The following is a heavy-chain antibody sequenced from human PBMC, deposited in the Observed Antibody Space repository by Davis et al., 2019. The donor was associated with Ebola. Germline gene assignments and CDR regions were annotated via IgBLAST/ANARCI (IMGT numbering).Heavy chain of an antibody. CDR1: GFTFDDYA. D-gene: IGHD1-14*01. J-gene: IGHJ2*01. Sequence: GESLKISCAASGFTFDDYAMHWVRQAPGKGLEWVAFISYDGRNKYYADSVKGRFTISRDNSKNTLYLQMSSLRAEDTAVYYCARDLPGGDWYFDLWGRGTLVTVSS. CDR2: ISYDGRNK. CDR3: ARDLPGGDWYFDL. V-gene: IGHV3-30*02.